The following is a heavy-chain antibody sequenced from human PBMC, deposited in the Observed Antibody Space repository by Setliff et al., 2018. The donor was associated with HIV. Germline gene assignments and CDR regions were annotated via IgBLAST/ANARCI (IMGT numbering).Heavy chain of an antibody. D-gene: IGHD5-18*01. CDR2: IIPILGIA. J-gene: IGHJ4*02. CDR3: ATRGYSYGYFDY. CDR1: GGAFISHT. V-gene: IGHV1-69*02. Sequence: GASVKVSCKASGGAFISHTFTWVRQAPGQGLEWMGRIIPILGIANYAQKFQGRVTITADKSTSTAYMELSSLRSEDTAVYYCATRGYSYGYFDYWGQGTLVTVSS.